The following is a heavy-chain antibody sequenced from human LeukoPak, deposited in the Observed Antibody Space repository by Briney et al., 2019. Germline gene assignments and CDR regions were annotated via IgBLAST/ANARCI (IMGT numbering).Heavy chain of an antibody. V-gene: IGHV3-21*01. CDR1: GFTFSSYG. D-gene: IGHD4-23*01. J-gene: IGHJ3*01. CDR3: ARDSPPLGGNPLP. CDR2: ISSSSSYI. Sequence: PGGSLRLSCAASGFTFSSYGMHWVRQAPGKGLEWVSSISSSSSYIYYADSLKGRFTIYRDNAKNSLYLQMNSLRAEDTAVYYCARDSPPLGGNPLPWGQGTMVTVSS.